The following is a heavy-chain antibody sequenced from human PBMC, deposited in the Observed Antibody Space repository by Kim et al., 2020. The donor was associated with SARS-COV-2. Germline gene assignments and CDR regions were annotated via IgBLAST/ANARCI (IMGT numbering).Heavy chain of an antibody. V-gene: IGHV3-30*04. CDR3: ARDGSGYTQGRFDY. CDR2: ISYDGSNK. CDR1: GFTFSSYA. Sequence: GGSLRLSCAASGFTFSSYAMHWVRQAPGKGLEWVAVISYDGSNKYYADSVKGRFTISRDNSKNTLYLQMNSLRAEDTAVYYCARDGSGYTQGRFDYWGQGTLVTVSS. J-gene: IGHJ4*02. D-gene: IGHD5-12*01.